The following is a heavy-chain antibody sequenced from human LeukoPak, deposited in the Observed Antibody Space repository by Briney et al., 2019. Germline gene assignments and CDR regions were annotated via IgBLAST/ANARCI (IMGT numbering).Heavy chain of an antibody. J-gene: IGHJ4*02. V-gene: IGHV4-59*01. D-gene: IGHD3-10*01. CDR1: GGSISSYY. CDR2: IYYSGST. CDR3: ATYPLRGDTHYFDY. Sequence: SETLSLTCPVSGGSISSYYWSWIRQPPGKGLEWIAYIYYSGSTNYNPSLKSRVTISVDTSKNPFSLKLSSVTAADTAVYYCATYPLRGDTHYFDYWGQGILVTVSS.